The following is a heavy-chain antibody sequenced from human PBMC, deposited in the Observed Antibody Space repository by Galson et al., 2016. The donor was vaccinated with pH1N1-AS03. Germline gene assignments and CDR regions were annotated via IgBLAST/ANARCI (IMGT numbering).Heavy chain of an antibody. J-gene: IGHJ4*02. CDR2: ITGSDVTT. CDR3: AKDGGSSGFDFDY. Sequence: SLRLSCAASGFTFSSYSMNWVRQAPGKGLEWVSYITGSDVTTYADSVKGRFSISRDNSKNMLYLQMNSLRAEDTAVCYCAKDGGSSGFDFDYWGLGTLVTVSS. V-gene: IGHV3-23*01. D-gene: IGHD5-12*01. CDR1: GFTFSSYS.